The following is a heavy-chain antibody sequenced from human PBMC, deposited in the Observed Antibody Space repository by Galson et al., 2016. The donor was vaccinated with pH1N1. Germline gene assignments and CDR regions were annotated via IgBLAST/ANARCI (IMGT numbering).Heavy chain of an antibody. CDR1: GFNFGFYG. J-gene: IGHJ4*02. CDR3: ARDFRTGKYCDY. V-gene: IGHV3-33*01. D-gene: IGHD2-8*02. CDR2: IGHDGNWK. Sequence: SLRLSCAASGFNFGFYGMHWVRQAPGKGLEWVAIIGHDGNWKGYADSVKGRFTVSRDNSKNMLFLEMSSPRVEDMAVYYCARDFRTGKYCDYWGQGTLVTVSA.